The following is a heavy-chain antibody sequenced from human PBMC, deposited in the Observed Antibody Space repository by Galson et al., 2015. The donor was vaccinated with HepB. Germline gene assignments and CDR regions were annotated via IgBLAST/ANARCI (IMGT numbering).Heavy chain of an antibody. CDR1: GDSVSSNSAA. Sequence: CAISGDSVSSNSAAWNWIRQSPSRGLEWLGRTYYTSKWYNDYAVSVKSRITINPDTSKNQFSLQLNSVTPEDTAVYYCARERGDSSGWPYYYYYGMDVWGQGTTVTVSS. D-gene: IGHD6-19*01. J-gene: IGHJ6*02. V-gene: IGHV6-1*01. CDR3: ARERGDSSGWPYYYYYGMDV. CDR2: TYYTSKWYN.